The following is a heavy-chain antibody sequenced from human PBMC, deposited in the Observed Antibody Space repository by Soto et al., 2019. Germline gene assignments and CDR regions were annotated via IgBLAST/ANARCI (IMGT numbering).Heavy chain of an antibody. J-gene: IGHJ5*02. V-gene: IGHV4-38-2*01. CDR2: IYHSGST. D-gene: IGHD2-15*01. Sequence: XATLSLTCAVSGYSISSGYYWGWIRQPPGKGLEWIGSIYHSGSTYYNPSLKSRVTISVDTSKNQFSLKLSSVTAADTAVYYCASQVIVVVVAPTGPVGFDPWGQGTLVTVSS. CDR1: GYSISSGYY. CDR3: ASQVIVVVVAPTGPVGFDP.